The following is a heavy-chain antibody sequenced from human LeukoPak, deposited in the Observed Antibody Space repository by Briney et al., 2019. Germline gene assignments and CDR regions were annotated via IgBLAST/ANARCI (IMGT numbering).Heavy chain of an antibody. D-gene: IGHD3-3*01. V-gene: IGHV3-23*01. J-gene: IGHJ4*02. Sequence: GGSLRLSCAASGFTFSSYAMSWVRQAPGKGLEWVSAISGSGGSTYYADSVKGRFTISRDNSKNTLYLQMNSLRAEDTAVYYCAKGLNYDFWSGYYANDYWGQGTLVTVSS. CDR1: GFTFSSYA. CDR2: ISGSGGST. CDR3: AKGLNYDFWSGYYANDY.